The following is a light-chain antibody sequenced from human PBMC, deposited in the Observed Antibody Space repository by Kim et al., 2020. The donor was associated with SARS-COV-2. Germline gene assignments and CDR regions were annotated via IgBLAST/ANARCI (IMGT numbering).Light chain of an antibody. Sequence: DIQMTQSPSSLSASVGDRVTITCQASQDISNYLNWYQQKPGKAPKLLIYDASNLETGVPSRFSGSGSGTDFTFTISSLQPEDIATYFWQQYGDLPPNSFGQGTRLEI. CDR1: QDISNY. CDR2: DAS. CDR3: QQYGDLPPNS. J-gene: IGKJ2*03. V-gene: IGKV1-33*01.